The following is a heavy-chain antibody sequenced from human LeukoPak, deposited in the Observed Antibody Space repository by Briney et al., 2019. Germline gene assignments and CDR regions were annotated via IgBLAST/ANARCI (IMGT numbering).Heavy chain of an antibody. CDR1: GGTFSSYA. CDR3: ASVGYCSSTSCYLGGY. V-gene: IGHV1-69*05. Sequence: SVKVSCKASGGTFSSYAISWVRQAPGQGLEWMGGIIPIFGTANYAQKFQGRVTITTDESTSTAYMELSSLRSEDTAVYYCASVGYCSSTSCYLGGYWGQGTLVTVSS. CDR2: IIPIFGTA. J-gene: IGHJ4*02. D-gene: IGHD2-2*01.